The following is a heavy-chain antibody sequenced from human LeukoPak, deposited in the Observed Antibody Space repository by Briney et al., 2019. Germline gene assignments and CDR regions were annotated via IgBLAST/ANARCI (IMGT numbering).Heavy chain of an antibody. CDR2: ITSSSSDT. CDR1: GFTFSGYY. CDR3: ARDYDILTGYFRGGFDY. Sequence: PGGSLRLSCAASGFTFSGYYMSWIRQAPGKGLEWISYITSSSSDTNYADSVKGRFTISRDNAKKSLYLQMNSLRAEDTAVYYCARDYDILTGYFRGGFDYWGQGTLVTVSS. V-gene: IGHV3-11*05. J-gene: IGHJ4*02. D-gene: IGHD3-9*01.